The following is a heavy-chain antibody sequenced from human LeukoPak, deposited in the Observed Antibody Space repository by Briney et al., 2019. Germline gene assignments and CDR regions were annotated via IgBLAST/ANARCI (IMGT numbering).Heavy chain of an antibody. Sequence: SETLSLTCADYGGSFSGFYWSWIGQPPGKGLEGIGEINHRGSRNYNPSLHSRVTISVDTSKHQFSLKLSSVTAADTAVYYCATPTRWHREFGYWGPGTLVT. CDR3: ATPTRWHREFGY. V-gene: IGHV4-34*01. CDR1: GGSFSGFY. CDR2: INHRGSR. D-gene: IGHD4-23*01. J-gene: IGHJ4*01.